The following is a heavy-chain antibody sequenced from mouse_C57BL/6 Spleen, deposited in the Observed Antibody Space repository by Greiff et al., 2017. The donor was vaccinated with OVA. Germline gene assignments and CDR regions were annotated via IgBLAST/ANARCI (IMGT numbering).Heavy chain of an antibody. J-gene: IGHJ2*01. CDR3: ARRRDYGSDY. CDR2: IYPGSGNT. Sequence: QVHVKQSGAELVRPGASVKLSCKASGYTFTDYYINWVKQRPGQGLEWIARIYPGSGNTYYNEKFKGKATLTAEKSSSTAYMQLSSLTSEDSAVYFCARRRDYGSDYWGQGTTLTVSS. CDR1: GYTFTDYY. D-gene: IGHD1-1*01. V-gene: IGHV1-76*01.